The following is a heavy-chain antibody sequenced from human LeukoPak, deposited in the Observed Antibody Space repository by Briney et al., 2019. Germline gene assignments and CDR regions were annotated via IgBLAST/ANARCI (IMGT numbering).Heavy chain of an antibody. J-gene: IGHJ4*02. CDR3: ARAARDTALAADY. CDR1: GGSISSYY. CDR2: IYYSGST. Sequence: SETLSPTCTVSGGSISSYYWSWIRQPPGKGLEWIGYIYYSGSTNYNPSLMSRVTISVDTSKNQFSLKLSSVTAADTAVYYCARAARDTALAADYWGQGTLVTVSS. V-gene: IGHV4-59*01. D-gene: IGHD5-18*01.